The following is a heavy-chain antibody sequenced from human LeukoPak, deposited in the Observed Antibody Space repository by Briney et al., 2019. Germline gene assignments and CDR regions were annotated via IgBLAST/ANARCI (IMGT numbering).Heavy chain of an antibody. D-gene: IGHD1-26*01. CDR2: ISSGSSTI. Sequence: PGGSLRLSCAASGFTFSTYSMNWVRQAPGKGLEWLSYISSGSSTIYYADSVKGRFIISRDNARNSLYLQMNGLRAEDTAVYYCARVTVGATADYFDYWGQGTLVTVSS. J-gene: IGHJ4*02. CDR3: ARVTVGATADYFDY. V-gene: IGHV3-48*01. CDR1: GFTFSTYS.